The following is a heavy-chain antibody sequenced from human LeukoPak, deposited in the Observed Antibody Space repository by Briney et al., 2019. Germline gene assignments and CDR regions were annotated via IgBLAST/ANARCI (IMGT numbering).Heavy chain of an antibody. CDR1: GFTFSSCA. V-gene: IGHV3-30-3*01. CDR2: ISYDGSNK. D-gene: IGHD2-15*01. J-gene: IGHJ6*02. Sequence: PGGSLRLSCAASGFTFSSCAMHWVRQAPGKGLEWVAVISYDGSNKYYADSVKGRFTISRDNSKNTLYLQMNSLRAEDTAVYYCARDLAGTLYPAYYYYYYGMDVWGQGTTVTVSS. CDR3: ARDLAGTLYPAYYYYYYGMDV.